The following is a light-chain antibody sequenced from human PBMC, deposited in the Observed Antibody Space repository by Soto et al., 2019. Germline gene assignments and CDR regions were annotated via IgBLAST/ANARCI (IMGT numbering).Light chain of an antibody. Sequence: EIVMTQSPVTLSVSPGGRATLSCRASQSVSSNLAWYQHKPGQAPRLLIYGASTRATGIPARFSGSGSGTEFTLTISSLQSEDFAVYYCQQYNNWPWTFGQGTKVEIK. CDR2: GAS. CDR1: QSVSSN. CDR3: QQYNNWPWT. V-gene: IGKV3-15*01. J-gene: IGKJ1*01.